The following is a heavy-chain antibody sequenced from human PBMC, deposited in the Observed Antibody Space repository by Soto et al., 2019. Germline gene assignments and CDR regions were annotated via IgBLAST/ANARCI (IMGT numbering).Heavy chain of an antibody. J-gene: IGHJ6*02. D-gene: IGHD2-2*01. CDR2: IGESGTPT. CDR3: ARYIPGVRYYGMDV. CDR1: GFTFSSYA. V-gene: IGHV3-23*01. Sequence: SGGSRRLSCATSGFTFSSYAMKWVRQAPGKGLEWVSLIGESGTPTYYADSVKGRFTISRDNSGNTLFLEMYSLRAEDTAVYYCARYIPGVRYYGMDVWGQGTTVTVSS.